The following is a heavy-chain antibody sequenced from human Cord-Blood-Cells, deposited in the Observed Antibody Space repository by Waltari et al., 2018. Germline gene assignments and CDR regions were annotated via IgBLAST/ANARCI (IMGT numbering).Heavy chain of an antibody. CDR2: ISGRRGST. V-gene: IGHV3-23*01. CDR3: AKDRSGSYY. D-gene: IGHD1-26*01. CDR1: GFTFSSYA. J-gene: IGHJ4*02. Sequence: EVQLLESGGGLVQPGGSLRLSCAASGFTFSSYAMSGVRQAPGKELGRVSAISGRRGSTYYADSVKGRFTISRDNSKNTLYLQMNSLRAEDTAVYYCAKDRSGSYYWGQGTLVTVSS.